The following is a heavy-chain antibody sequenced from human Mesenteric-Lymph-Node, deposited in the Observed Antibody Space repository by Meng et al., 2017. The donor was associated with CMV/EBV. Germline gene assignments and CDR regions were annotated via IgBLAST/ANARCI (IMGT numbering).Heavy chain of an antibody. Sequence: GESLKISCAASGFTFSSYGMHWVRQAPGKGLEWVAFIRYDGTDKYFPDSVKGRFTISRDISKNTLYLQMNSRRAEDSAVYFCAKDGGYKVIYPVYFNYWGLGTLVTVSS. CDR3: AKDGGYKVIYPVYFNY. J-gene: IGHJ4*02. V-gene: IGHV3-30*02. CDR1: GFTFSSYG. CDR2: IRYDGTDK. D-gene: IGHD2-21*01.